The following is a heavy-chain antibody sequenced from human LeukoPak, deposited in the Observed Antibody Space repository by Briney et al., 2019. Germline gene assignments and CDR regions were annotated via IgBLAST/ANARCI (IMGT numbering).Heavy chain of an antibody. V-gene: IGHV3-7*03. CDR2: IKQDGGEI. Sequence: GGSLRISCAVSGLTFSSYWMSWVRQAPGKGLEWVANIKQDGGEINYVDSVKGRFTISRDNAKNSLYLQMNSLRAEDTAVYYCVRRFLDYWGQGILVTVSS. CDR1: GLTFSSYW. J-gene: IGHJ4*02. CDR3: VRRFLDY. D-gene: IGHD2/OR15-2a*01.